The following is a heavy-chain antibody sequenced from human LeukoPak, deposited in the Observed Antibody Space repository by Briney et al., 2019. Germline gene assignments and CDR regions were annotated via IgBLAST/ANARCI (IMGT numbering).Heavy chain of an antibody. CDR3: ARSARRVGAYDY. Sequence: SETLSLTCTVSGGSISSYYWSWIRQPPGKGLEWIGYIYYSGSTNYNPSLESRVTISVDTSKNQFSLKLSSVTAADTAVYYCARSARRVGAYDYWGQGTLVTVSS. J-gene: IGHJ4*02. CDR2: IYYSGST. CDR1: GGSISSYY. V-gene: IGHV4-59*01. D-gene: IGHD1-26*01.